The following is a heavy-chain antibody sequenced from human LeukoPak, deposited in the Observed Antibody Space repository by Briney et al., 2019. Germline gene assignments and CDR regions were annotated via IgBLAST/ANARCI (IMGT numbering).Heavy chain of an antibody. J-gene: IGHJ4*02. D-gene: IGHD3-16*01. V-gene: IGHV1-46*01. CDR3: ARAGGGDGYKYVY. Sequence: GASVKVSCKASGYTFTSYYIHWVRQAPGQGPEWVGIINPSGGTTTYAQKFQGRVTMTRDTSTSTVHMELSSLRSEDTAVYYCARAGGGDGYKYVYWGQGTLVTVSS. CDR1: GYTFTSYY. CDR2: INPSGGTT.